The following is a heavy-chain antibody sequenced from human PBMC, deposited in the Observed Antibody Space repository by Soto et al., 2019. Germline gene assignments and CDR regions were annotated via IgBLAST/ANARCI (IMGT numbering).Heavy chain of an antibody. CDR3: ARVYSGSDSDS. Sequence: QVQLQESGPGLVKPSGTLSLTCAVSGASIRSNNRWSWVRQSPGKGLEWIGEIFHSGSTNYNPSLKTRLTISVDKSKNQFSLKLSSVTAADTAVYYCARVYSGSDSDSWGRGTLVTLPS. J-gene: IGHJ4*02. CDR1: GASIRSNNR. CDR2: IFHSGST. V-gene: IGHV4-4*02. D-gene: IGHD1-26*01.